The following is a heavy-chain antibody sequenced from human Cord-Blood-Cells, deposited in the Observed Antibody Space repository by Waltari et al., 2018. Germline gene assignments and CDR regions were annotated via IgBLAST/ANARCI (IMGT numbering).Heavy chain of an antibody. V-gene: IGHV1-3*01. CDR3: ARDGSSSWYYFDY. Sequence: QVQLVQSGAEVKKPGASVKVSCKASGYTFTSYAMHWVRQAPGQRLEWMGWINAGNGNTQYSQKFQGRVTITRDTSASTAYMELSSLRSEDTAVYYCARDGSSSWYYFDYWGQGTLVTVSS. CDR1: GYTFTSYA. CDR2: INAGNGNT. J-gene: IGHJ4*02. D-gene: IGHD6-13*01.